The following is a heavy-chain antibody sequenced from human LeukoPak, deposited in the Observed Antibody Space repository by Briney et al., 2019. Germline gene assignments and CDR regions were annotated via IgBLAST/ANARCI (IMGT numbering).Heavy chain of an antibody. D-gene: IGHD3-10*01. CDR3: ARGALLWFGDRMEYYFDY. V-gene: IGHV4-59*01. Sequence: SETLSLTGTASVGSISGYYWSWIRQPQGKGLKWIGYIHYSGSANYNPSLKSRVTISVDTSKNQFSLKLSSMTAADTAVYYCARGALLWFGDRMEYYFDYWGQGTLLTVSS. CDR1: VGSISGYY. CDR2: IHYSGSA. J-gene: IGHJ4*02.